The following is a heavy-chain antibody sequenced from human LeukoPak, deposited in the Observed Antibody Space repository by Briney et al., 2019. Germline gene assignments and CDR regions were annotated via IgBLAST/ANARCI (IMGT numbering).Heavy chain of an antibody. J-gene: IGHJ4*02. CDR1: GFTFSSYG. CDR2: ISYDGSNK. CDR3: ARGARAAAGRTDY. V-gene: IGHV3-30*03. D-gene: IGHD6-13*01. Sequence: GRSLRLFCAASGFTFSSYGMHWVRQAPGKGLEWVAVISYDGSNKYYADSVKGRFTISRDNAKNSLYLQMNSLRAEDTAVYYCARGARAAAGRTDYWGQGTLVTVSS.